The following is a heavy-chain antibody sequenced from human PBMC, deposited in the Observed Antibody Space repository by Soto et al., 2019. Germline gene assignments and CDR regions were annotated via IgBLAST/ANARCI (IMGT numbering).Heavy chain of an antibody. CDR3: ANMAAATTG. V-gene: IGHV3-30-3*01. Sequence: QVQLVESGGGVVQPGRSLRLSCAASGFTFNSFPMHWVRQAPGKGLEWVAGISYHGSTKNYADSVKGRFTISRDNSKNTLYLEMNSFRPEDKAIYYCANMAAATTGWGQGTLVTVSS. D-gene: IGHD1-26*01. J-gene: IGHJ4*02. CDR1: GFTFNSFP. CDR2: ISYHGSTK.